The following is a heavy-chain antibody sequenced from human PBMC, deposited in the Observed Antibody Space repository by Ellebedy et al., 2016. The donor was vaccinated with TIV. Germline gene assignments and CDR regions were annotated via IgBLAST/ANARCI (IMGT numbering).Heavy chain of an antibody. CDR2: IYPGDSDT. V-gene: IGHV5-51*01. Sequence: GESLKISCKGSGYSFTSYWIGWVRQMPGKGLEWMGIIYPGDSDTRYSPSFQGQVTISADKSISTAYLQWSSLKASDTAMYYCASLAPMTTVTNEDAFDIWGQGTMVTVSS. CDR1: GYSFTSYW. D-gene: IGHD4-17*01. J-gene: IGHJ3*02. CDR3: ASLAPMTTVTNEDAFDI.